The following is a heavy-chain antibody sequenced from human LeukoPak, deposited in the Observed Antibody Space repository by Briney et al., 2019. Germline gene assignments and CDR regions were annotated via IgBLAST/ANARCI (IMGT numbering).Heavy chain of an antibody. CDR2: INSADNT. Sequence: PGGSLRLSCAVSGFTFSSYAMSWVRQAPGKGLEWVSNINSADNTYYADSVKGRFTISRDNSKNTLYLQMNSLRAEDTAVYYCARERGGGNTPIYDAFDIWGQGTMVTVSS. J-gene: IGHJ3*02. D-gene: IGHD4-23*01. CDR1: GFTFSSYA. CDR3: ARERGGGNTPIYDAFDI. V-gene: IGHV3-23*01.